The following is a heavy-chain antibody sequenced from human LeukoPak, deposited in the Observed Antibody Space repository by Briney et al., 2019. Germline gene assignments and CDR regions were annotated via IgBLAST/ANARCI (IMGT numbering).Heavy chain of an antibody. Sequence: GGSLRLSCAASGFTFSSYAMSWVRQAPGKGLEWVSGISSSGYNTYYADSVKGRFTISRDNSKNTLYLQMNSLSAEETAVYYCAKDRRNIVVVTAIWFDPWGQGTLVTVSS. D-gene: IGHD2-21*02. V-gene: IGHV3-23*01. CDR1: GFTFSSYA. CDR2: ISSSGYNT. J-gene: IGHJ5*02. CDR3: AKDRRNIVVVTAIWFDP.